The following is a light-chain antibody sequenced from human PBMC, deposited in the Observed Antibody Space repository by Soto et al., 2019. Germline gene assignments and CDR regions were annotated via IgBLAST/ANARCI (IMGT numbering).Light chain of an antibody. Sequence: EVVMTQCTDSLSLSHGERATLSCRASQSVSSNLAWYQEKPVQAPRPPIYGASTRATGISARFSRSGSGKEVKPNLPSLQPDDFATYSCQQSDSYSWTFGQGTKVDIK. CDR1: QSVSSN. CDR3: QQSDSYSWT. V-gene: IGKV3-15*01. CDR2: GAS. J-gene: IGKJ1*01.